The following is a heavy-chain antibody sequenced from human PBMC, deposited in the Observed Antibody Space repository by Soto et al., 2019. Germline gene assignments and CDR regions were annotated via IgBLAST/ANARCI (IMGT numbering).Heavy chain of an antibody. J-gene: IGHJ4*02. CDR1: GFTFRDYG. D-gene: IGHD3-16*01. CDR3: ARQHDLGGLEDY. V-gene: IGHV3-30*03. Sequence: QVQLVESGGGVVQPRTSLRLSCAGSGFTFRDYGMHWVRQAPGKGLEWLAVVSHDGSRQYYGDSVKGRFTVSRDNSKNMAYLQMTSLRVEDTAMCYCARQHDLGGLEDYWGQGTLVTVSS. CDR2: VSHDGSRQ.